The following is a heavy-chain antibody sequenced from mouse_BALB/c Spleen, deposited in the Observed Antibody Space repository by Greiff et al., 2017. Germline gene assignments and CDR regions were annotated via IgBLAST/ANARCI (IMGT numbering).Heavy chain of an antibody. Sequence: QVQLQQSGAELVRPGTSVKMSCKAAGYTFTNYWIGGVKQRPGHGLEWIGDIYPGGGYTNYNEKFKGKATLTADTSSSTAYMQLSSLTSEDSAIYYCARRDWDGMDYWGQGTSVTVSS. D-gene: IGHD4-1*01. CDR1: GYTFTNYW. CDR3: ARRDWDGMDY. J-gene: IGHJ4*01. CDR2: IYPGGGYT. V-gene: IGHV1-63*02.